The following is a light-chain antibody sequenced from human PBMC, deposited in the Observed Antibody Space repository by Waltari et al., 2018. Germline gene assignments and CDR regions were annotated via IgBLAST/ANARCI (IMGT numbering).Light chain of an antibody. CDR1: RSVLYSSNNKNY. J-gene: IGKJ3*01. CDR2: WAS. Sequence: DIVMTQSPDSLAVSLGERATINCKSSRSVLYSSNNKNYLAWYQQKPGQPPKLLIYWASTRESGVPDRFSGSGSGTDFTLTISSLQAEDVAVYYCHQYYSTPFTFGPGTHVGIK. V-gene: IGKV4-1*01. CDR3: HQYYSTPFT.